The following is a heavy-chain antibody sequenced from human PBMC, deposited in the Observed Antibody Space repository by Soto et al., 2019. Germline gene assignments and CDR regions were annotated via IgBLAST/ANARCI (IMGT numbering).Heavy chain of an antibody. CDR1: GFPFSSYV. J-gene: IGHJ6*02. Sequence: GGSLRLSCSASGFPFSSYVMTWVRQAPGKGLEWVSAISGGGDVTHDADYVKGRFTISRDNSKGTLYLQMNSLRAEDTAVYYCARSPGRRIFGVVTPYYYGMDVWGQGTTVTVSS. V-gene: IGHV3-23*01. D-gene: IGHD3-3*01. CDR3: ARSPGRRIFGVVTPYYYGMDV. CDR2: ISGGGDVT.